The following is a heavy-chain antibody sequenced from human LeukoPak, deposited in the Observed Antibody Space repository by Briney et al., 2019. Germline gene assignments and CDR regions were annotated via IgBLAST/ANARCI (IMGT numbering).Heavy chain of an antibody. Sequence: PSETLSLTCTVSGGSINSYHWSWIRQASGKGLEWSGYIYYTGSTSYNPSLRSRVAISVDMSKAQFSLSLSSVTAADTAVYYCARETYDYDSGAYYYVFDSWGQGTLVTVSS. V-gene: IGHV4-59*01. CDR2: IYYTGST. D-gene: IGHD3-22*01. J-gene: IGHJ4*02. CDR3: ARETYDYDSGAYYYVFDS. CDR1: GGSINSYH.